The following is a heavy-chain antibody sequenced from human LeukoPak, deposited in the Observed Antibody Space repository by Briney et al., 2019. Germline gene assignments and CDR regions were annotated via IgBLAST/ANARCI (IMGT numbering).Heavy chain of an antibody. V-gene: IGHV3-30-3*01. Sequence: GGSLRLSCAASGFTFSSYAMHWVRQAPGKGLEWVAVISYDGSNKYYADSVKGRFTISRDNSKNTLYLQMKSLRGEDTAVYYCARDLFGSSWYHSREDQWGQGTLVTVSS. CDR3: ARDLFGSSWYHSREDQ. J-gene: IGHJ4*02. D-gene: IGHD6-13*01. CDR2: ISYDGSNK. CDR1: GFTFSSYA.